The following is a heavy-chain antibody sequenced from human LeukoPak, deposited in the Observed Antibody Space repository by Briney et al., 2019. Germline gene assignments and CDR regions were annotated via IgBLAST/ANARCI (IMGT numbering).Heavy chain of an antibody. CDR2: IYYSGST. CDR1: GDSISSGGYY. V-gene: IGHV4-31*03. J-gene: IGHJ5*02. D-gene: IGHD3-9*01. Sequence: SETLSLTCTVSGDSISSGGYYWSWIRQHPGKGLEWIGYIYYSGSTHYNPSLKSRVTISVDTSKNQFSLKLSSVTAADTAVYYCARDMTDWWFDPWGQGTLVTVSS. CDR3: ARDMTDWWFDP.